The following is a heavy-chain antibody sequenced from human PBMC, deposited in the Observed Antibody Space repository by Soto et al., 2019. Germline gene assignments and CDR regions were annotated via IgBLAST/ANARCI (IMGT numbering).Heavy chain of an antibody. J-gene: IGHJ6*02. Sequence: WWSLRLSCSASVFTFSSYGMHWFRQAPGKGLEWVAVIWYDGSNKYYADSVKGRFTISRDNSKNMLYLQMNSLRAEDTAVYYCARGAVSSFLEWLTHHMDVWGQGTTVTVSS. CDR3: ARGAVSSFLEWLTHHMDV. D-gene: IGHD3-3*01. CDR2: IWYDGSNK. CDR1: VFTFSSYG. V-gene: IGHV3-33*01.